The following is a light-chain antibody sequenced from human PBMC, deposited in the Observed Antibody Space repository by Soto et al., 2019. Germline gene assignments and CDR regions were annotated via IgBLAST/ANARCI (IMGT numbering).Light chain of an antibody. CDR3: CSYAGSNTLL. Sequence: QSALTQPASVSGSPGQSITISCTGTSSDVGNYDFASWYQQHPGKAPKLMIYEVAKRPSGVSNRFSGSKSANTASLTISGLQAEDEADYHCCSYAGSNTLLFGGGTKLTVL. V-gene: IGLV2-23*02. CDR1: SSDVGNYDF. CDR2: EVA. J-gene: IGLJ2*01.